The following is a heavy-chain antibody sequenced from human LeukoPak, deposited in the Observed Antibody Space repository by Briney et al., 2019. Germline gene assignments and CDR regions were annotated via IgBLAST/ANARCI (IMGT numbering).Heavy chain of an antibody. V-gene: IGHV1-46*01. D-gene: IGHD5-12*01. CDR2: INPSGGST. Sequence: ASVTVSCTASGYTFTSYYMHWVRQAPGQGLEWMGIINPSGGSTSYAQKFQGRVTMTRDTSTSTVYMELRSLRSEDTAVYYCARDNTGYDGIDYWGQGTLVTVSS. CDR3: ARDNTGYDGIDY. CDR1: GYTFTSYY. J-gene: IGHJ4*02.